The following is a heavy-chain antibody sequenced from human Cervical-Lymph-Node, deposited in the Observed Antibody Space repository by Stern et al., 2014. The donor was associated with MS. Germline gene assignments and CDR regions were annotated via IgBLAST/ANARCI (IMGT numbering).Heavy chain of an antibody. CDR2: IKSKTDGGTP. Sequence: EVKLVESGGGLLKPGGSLRLSCAASGFTVSDAWMTWVRQAPGKGLEVGGRIKSKTDGGTPDYAAPVRGRFTISRDGSENTVYLQMNSLKTEDTAVYYCTTLLLRRSRISFGESTTHRDDAFDVWGQGTMVTVSS. J-gene: IGHJ3*01. D-gene: IGHD3-10*01. CDR3: TTLLLRRSRISFGESTTHRDDAFDV. CDR1: GFTVSDAW. V-gene: IGHV3-15*01.